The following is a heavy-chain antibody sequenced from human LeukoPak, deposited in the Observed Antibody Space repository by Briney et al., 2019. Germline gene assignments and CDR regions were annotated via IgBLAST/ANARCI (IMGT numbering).Heavy chain of an antibody. CDR3: ARGTIVVVPAATNYFDY. D-gene: IGHD2-2*01. V-gene: IGHV4-34*01. Sequence: SETLSLTCAVYGGSFSGYYWSWIRQPPGKGLEWIGEINHSGSTNYNPSLKGRVTISVDTSKNQFSLKLSSVTAADTAVYYCARGTIVVVPAATNYFDYWGQGTLVTVSS. J-gene: IGHJ4*02. CDR2: INHSGST. CDR1: GGSFSGYY.